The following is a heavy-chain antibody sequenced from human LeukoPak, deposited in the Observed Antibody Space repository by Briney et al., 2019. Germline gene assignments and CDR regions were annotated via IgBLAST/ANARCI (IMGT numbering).Heavy chain of an antibody. Sequence: SQTLSLTCVISGDRVSSDSAAWNWIRQSPSRGLEWLGRTYYRSKWYNDYAVSVKSRITINPDTSKNQFSLQLNSVTPEDTAVYYCARDLWFGELLFSTGFDYWGQGTLVTVSS. CDR3: ARDLWFGELLFSTGFDY. CDR1: GDRVSSDSAA. V-gene: IGHV6-1*01. D-gene: IGHD3-10*01. CDR2: TYYRSKWYN. J-gene: IGHJ4*02.